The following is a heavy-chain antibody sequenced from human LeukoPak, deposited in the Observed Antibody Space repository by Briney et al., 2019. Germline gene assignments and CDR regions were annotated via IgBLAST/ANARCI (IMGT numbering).Heavy chain of an antibody. Sequence: PGGSLRLSCAASGFTVSSNYMSWVRQAPGKGLEWVSVIYSGGSTYYADSVKGRFTISRHNSKNTLYLQMNSLRAEDTAVYYCAKDRVTGTRMYYFDYWGQGTLVTVSS. J-gene: IGHJ4*02. CDR1: GFTVSSNY. V-gene: IGHV3-53*01. CDR3: AKDRVTGTRMYYFDY. D-gene: IGHD6-19*01. CDR2: IYSGGST.